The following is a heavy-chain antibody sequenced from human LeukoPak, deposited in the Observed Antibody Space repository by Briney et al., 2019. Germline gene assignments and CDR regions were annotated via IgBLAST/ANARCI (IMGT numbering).Heavy chain of an antibody. Sequence: GGSLRLSCAASGITFSSHAMTWVRPAPGKGLEWGSARSGSGVGTYYADSVKSRFSISRDNSRNTMYLQMNSLRAEDTAVYYCARTLTDYYMDVWGKGTTVSVSS. V-gene: IGHV3-23*01. CDR1: GITFSSHA. CDR3: ARTLTDYYMDV. J-gene: IGHJ6*03. D-gene: IGHD3-16*01. CDR2: RSGSGVGT.